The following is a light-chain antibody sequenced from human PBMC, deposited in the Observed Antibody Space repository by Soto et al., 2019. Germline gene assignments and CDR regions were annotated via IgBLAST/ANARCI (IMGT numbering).Light chain of an antibody. J-gene: IGKJ1*01. CDR2: HAS. CDR1: QSVSDK. Sequence: EIVMTQSPATVSVSPGERATLSCRASQSVSDKLAWYQQKPGQAPRLLIYHASARATGIPARFSGSGSGTEFTLTISGLQSEDFAVYYCQQYNNWPPWTFGQGTKVAIK. CDR3: QQYNNWPPWT. V-gene: IGKV3-15*01.